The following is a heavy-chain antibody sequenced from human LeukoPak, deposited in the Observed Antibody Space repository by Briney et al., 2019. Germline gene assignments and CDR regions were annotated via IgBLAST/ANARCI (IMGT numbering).Heavy chain of an antibody. D-gene: IGHD3-22*01. J-gene: IGHJ1*01. Sequence: SVKVSCKASGGTFSSYAISWVRQAPGQGLEWMGRIIPIFGTANYAQKFQGRVTITTDESTSTAYMELSSLRSEDTAAYYCARNDDSSGYYLSNFQHWGQGTLVTVSS. CDR1: GGTFSSYA. CDR3: ARNDDSSGYYLSNFQH. V-gene: IGHV1-69*05. CDR2: IIPIFGTA.